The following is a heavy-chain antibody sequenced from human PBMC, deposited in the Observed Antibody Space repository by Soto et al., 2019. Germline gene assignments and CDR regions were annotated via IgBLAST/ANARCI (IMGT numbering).Heavy chain of an antibody. J-gene: IGHJ3*02. CDR1: GFTFSSYG. Sequence: QVQLVESGGGVVQPGRSLRLSCAASGFTFSSYGMHWVRQAPGKGLEWVAVIWYDGSNKYYADSVKGRFTISRDNSKNTLYLQMNSLRAEETAVYYCARGNTGEAFDISGQGTMVTVSS. CDR3: ARGNTGEAFDI. V-gene: IGHV3-33*01. CDR2: IWYDGSNK. D-gene: IGHD3-10*01.